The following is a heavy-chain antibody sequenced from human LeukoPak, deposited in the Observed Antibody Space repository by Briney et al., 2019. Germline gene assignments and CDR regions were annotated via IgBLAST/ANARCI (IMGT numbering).Heavy chain of an antibody. CDR2: VSGGGGST. Sequence: GGSLRLSCAASGFHFDTYALSWVRQAPGKGLEWVSAVSGGGGSTYYADSVKGRFTISRDNSKNTLYLQMNSLRAEDTAVYYCARDANYYDSSGHDYWGQGTLVTVSS. CDR3: ARDANYYDSSGHDY. CDR1: GFHFDTYA. J-gene: IGHJ4*02. D-gene: IGHD3-22*01. V-gene: IGHV3-23*01.